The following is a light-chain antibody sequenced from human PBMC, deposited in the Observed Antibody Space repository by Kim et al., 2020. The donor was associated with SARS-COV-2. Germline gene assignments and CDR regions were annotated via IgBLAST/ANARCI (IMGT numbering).Light chain of an antibody. J-gene: IGLJ3*02. CDR3: QSSDSGTLWV. V-gene: IGLV6-57*03. CDR2: ADN. Sequence: TVTITCTRRSGSIAGNYVQWYRQRPGSVPTIVIYADNQRPSGVPGRFSGSIDSSSNSASLTISGLKTEDGADYYCQSSDSGTLWVFGGGTQLTVL. CDR1: SGSIAGNY.